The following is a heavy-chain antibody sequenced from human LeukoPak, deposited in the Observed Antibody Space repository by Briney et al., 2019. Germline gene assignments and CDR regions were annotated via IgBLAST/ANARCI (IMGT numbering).Heavy chain of an antibody. Sequence: GGSLRLSCAASGFTFSTYAMSWVRQAPGKGLEWVSTIGGTGIYTFYADSVKGRFTISRDNSENTLYLQMDSLRAEDTAVYYCATRPIPVGGNNFFGPWGQGALVTVSS. D-gene: IGHD1-26*01. V-gene: IGHV3-23*01. J-gene: IGHJ5*02. CDR3: ATRPIPVGGNNFFGP. CDR1: GFTFSTYA. CDR2: IGGTGIYT.